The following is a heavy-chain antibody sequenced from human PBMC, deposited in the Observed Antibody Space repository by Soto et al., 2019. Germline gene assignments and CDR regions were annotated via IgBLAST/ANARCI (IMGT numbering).Heavy chain of an antibody. CDR3: AHFRLPRGDPQH. V-gene: IGHV2-5*02. CDR2: IYWDDDK. Sequence: QITLKESGPTLVKPTQTLTLTCTFSGFSLSTSGVGVGWIRQPPGKALEWLALIYWDDDKRYSPSLKSRLTLNQDTSNTQVVITMNTMDPVDTATYYCAHFRLPRGDPQHWGQGTLVTVSS. CDR1: GFSLSTSGVG. J-gene: IGHJ1*01. D-gene: IGHD3-10*01.